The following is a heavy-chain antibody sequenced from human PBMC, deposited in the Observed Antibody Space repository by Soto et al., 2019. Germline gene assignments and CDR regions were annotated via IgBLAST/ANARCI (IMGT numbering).Heavy chain of an antibody. CDR2: ISGSGGGT. CDR3: AKETDSSSPWGALDI. D-gene: IGHD6-6*01. J-gene: IGHJ3*02. Sequence: EVQLLESGGGLVQPGGSLRLSCAASGFTFSSYAMTWVRQAPAQGLEWVSGISGSGGGTYYADSVKGRFTNSRDSSKNTLKLQMDSLGAEDTAVYYWAKETDSSSPWGALDIWGQGTMVSVSS. V-gene: IGHV3-23*01. CDR1: GFTFSSYA.